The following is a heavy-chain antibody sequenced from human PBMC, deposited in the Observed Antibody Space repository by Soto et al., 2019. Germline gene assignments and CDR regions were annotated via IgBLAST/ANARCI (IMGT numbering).Heavy chain of an antibody. CDR2: IDYSGST. V-gene: IGHV4-59*08. Sequence: SETLSLTCAVSGGSISTYFWSWIRQLPGKGLEWIGDIDYSGSTNYNPSLKSRVTISVDTSKNQFSLKLSSVTAADTAVYYCARHGSGSYYNNWFDPWGQGSLVTVSS. J-gene: IGHJ5*02. CDR1: GGSISTYF. CDR3: ARHGSGSYYNNWFDP. D-gene: IGHD3-10*01.